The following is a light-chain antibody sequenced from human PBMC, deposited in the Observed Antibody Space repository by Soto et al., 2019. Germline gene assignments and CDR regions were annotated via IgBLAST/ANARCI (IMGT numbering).Light chain of an antibody. CDR3: SSYTSSSTLVI. CDR1: SSDVGGHNY. V-gene: IGLV2-14*01. Sequence: QSALTQPASVSGSPGQSITISCTGTSSDVGGHNYVSWYQHHPDKAPKLIIYEVTNRPSGVSNRFSGSKSGNTASLTISGLQAEDEADYHCSSYTSSSTLVIFGGGTKLTVL. J-gene: IGLJ2*01. CDR2: EVT.